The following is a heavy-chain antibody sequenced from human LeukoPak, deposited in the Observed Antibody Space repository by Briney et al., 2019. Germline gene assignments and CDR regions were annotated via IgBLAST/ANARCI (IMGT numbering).Heavy chain of an antibody. J-gene: IGHJ3*01. CDR3: ARFDHVWETHGMDAFDL. CDR2: MYHSEST. CDR1: GYSISRGYS. Sequence: PSETLSLTCAVSGYSISRGYSWGWIRQPPGEGLEWIGNMYHSESTHYNPSLKSRVTISADTSKNQFSLKLSSVTAADTAVYYCARFDHVWETHGMDAFDLWGQGTMVTVSS. V-gene: IGHV4-38-2*01. D-gene: IGHD3-16*01.